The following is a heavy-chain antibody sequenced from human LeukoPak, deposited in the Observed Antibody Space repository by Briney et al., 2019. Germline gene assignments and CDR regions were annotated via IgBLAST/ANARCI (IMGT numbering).Heavy chain of an antibody. Sequence: ASVKLSCKASGYTFTIYGISWVRQAPGQGLEWMGWISAYNGNTNYAQKLQGRVTMTTDTSTSTAYMELRSLRSDDTAVYYCARQLWFGESSHWGQGTLVTVSS. D-gene: IGHD3-10*01. V-gene: IGHV1-18*04. CDR3: ARQLWFGESSH. CDR1: GYTFTIYG. J-gene: IGHJ4*02. CDR2: ISAYNGNT.